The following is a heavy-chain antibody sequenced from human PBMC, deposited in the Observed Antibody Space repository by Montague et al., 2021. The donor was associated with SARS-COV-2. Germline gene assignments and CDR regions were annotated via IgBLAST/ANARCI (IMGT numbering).Heavy chain of an antibody. D-gene: IGHD3-10*01. CDR2: INHGGRT. J-gene: IGHJ6*03. Sequence: SETLSLTCAVHGTSFSGYYRNWIRQPPGKGLEWIGEINHGGRTKYSPSLKSRLTMSADTSKNQFSLKLTSVAAADTAVYYCARLRDGVVPSPILGVGPYYSYYYMDVWGRGTTVTVSS. CDR3: ARLRDGVVPSPILGVGPYYSYYYMDV. V-gene: IGHV4-34*01. CDR1: GTSFSGYY.